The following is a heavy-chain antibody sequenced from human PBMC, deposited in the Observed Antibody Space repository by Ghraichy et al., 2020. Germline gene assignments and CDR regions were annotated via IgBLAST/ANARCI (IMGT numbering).Heavy chain of an antibody. J-gene: IGHJ4*02. CDR3: ARAAYCGGDCYPYYFDY. CDR2: ISSNGGST. Sequence: GGSLRLSCAASGFTFSSYAMHWVRQAPGKGLEYVSAISSNGGSTYYANSVKGRFTISRDNSRNTLYLQMGSLRAEDMAVYYCARAAYCGGDCYPYYFDYWGQGTLVTVSS. CDR1: GFTFSSYA. D-gene: IGHD2-21*02. V-gene: IGHV3-64*01.